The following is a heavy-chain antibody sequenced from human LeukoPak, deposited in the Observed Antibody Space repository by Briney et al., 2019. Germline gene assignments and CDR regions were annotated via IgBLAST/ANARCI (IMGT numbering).Heavy chain of an antibody. J-gene: IGHJ4*02. CDR1: GGSFSGYY. CDR3: ARGGRDGHNC. V-gene: IGHV4-34*01. CDR2: INHSGST. D-gene: IGHD1-26*01. Sequence: SETLSLTCAVSGGSFSGYYWTWIRQPPGKGLEWIGEINHSGSTNYNPSLKSRVTISVDTSKNQFSLKMSSVTAADTAVYYCARGGRDGHNCWGQGTLVTVSS.